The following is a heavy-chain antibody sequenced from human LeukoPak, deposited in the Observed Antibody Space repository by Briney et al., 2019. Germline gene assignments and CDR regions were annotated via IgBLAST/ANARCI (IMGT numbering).Heavy chain of an antibody. J-gene: IGHJ4*02. CDR3: ARGSAGRGLFDY. D-gene: IGHD3-10*01. CDR2: IYYSGST. V-gene: IGHV4-59*01. Sequence: SETLSLTCTVSGGSISSYYWSWIRQPPGKGLEWIGYIYYSGSTNYNPSLKSRVTISVDTSKNQFSLKLCSVTAADTAVYYCARGSAGRGLFDYWGQGTLVTVSS. CDR1: GGSISSYY.